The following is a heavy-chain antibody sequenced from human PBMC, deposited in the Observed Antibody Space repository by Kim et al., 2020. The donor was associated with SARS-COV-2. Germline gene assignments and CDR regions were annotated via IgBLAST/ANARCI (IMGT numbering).Heavy chain of an antibody. CDR2: ISSSFET. V-gene: IGHV3-21*01. J-gene: IGHJ4*02. CDR1: GFTFSPSG. CDR3: SRDGSAWSRDY. Sequence: GWSLRLSCVASGFTFSPSGMTWVRQAPGKGLEWVSTISSSFETYYVDSVKGRFTISRDNAKTSLYLQLNSLTVEDTAVYYCSRDGSAWSRDYWGQGTLVTVSS. D-gene: IGHD6-19*01.